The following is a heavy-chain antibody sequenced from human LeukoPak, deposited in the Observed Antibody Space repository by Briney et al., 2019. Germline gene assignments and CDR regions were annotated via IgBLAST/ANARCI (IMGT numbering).Heavy chain of an antibody. J-gene: IGHJ3*02. CDR2: IYYSGST. D-gene: IGHD4-17*01. Sequence: SETLSLTCTGSGGSIRSSSYYWGWIRQPPGKGLEWIGSIYYSGSTYYNPSLKSRVTISVDTSKNQFSLKLSSVTAADTAVYYCAVPMTTVSDDAFDIWGQGTMVTVSS. V-gene: IGHV4-39*01. CDR1: GGSIRSSSYY. CDR3: AVPMTTVSDDAFDI.